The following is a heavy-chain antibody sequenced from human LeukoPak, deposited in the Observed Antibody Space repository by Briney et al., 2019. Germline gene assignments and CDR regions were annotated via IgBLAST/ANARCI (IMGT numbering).Heavy chain of an antibody. CDR3: ARNSSSSACMDY. CDR2: ISAYNGNT. CDR1: GYTFTTYG. Sequence: GASVKVSCKASGYTFTTYGITWVRQAPGQGLEWMGWISAYNGNTNYAQKFQGRVTMTIDTSTSTAYMELRSLKSDDTAVYYCARNSSSSACMDYWGQGTLVTVSS. V-gene: IGHV1-18*01. D-gene: IGHD6-6*01. J-gene: IGHJ4*02.